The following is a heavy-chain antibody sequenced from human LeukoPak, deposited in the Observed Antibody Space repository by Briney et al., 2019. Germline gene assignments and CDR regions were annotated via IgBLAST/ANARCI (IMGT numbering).Heavy chain of an antibody. V-gene: IGHV4-4*07. J-gene: IGHJ5*02. CDR2: IYTSGST. CDR3: ARDRRTTGTTGWFDA. Sequence: SETLSLTCTVSGGSISSYYWSWIRQPAGKGLEWIGRIYTSGSTNYNPSLKSRVTISVDKSKNQFSLKLSSVTAADTAVYYCARDRRTTGTTGWFDAWGQGTLVTVSS. D-gene: IGHD1-1*01. CDR1: GGSISSYY.